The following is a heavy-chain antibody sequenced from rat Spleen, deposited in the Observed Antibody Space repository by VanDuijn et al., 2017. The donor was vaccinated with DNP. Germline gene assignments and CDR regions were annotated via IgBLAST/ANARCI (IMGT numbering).Heavy chain of an antibody. CDR1: GFTFSSFP. V-gene: IGHV5-46*01. CDR2: ISTSGGST. Sequence: EVQLVESGGGLVQPGRSMKLSCAASGFTFSSFPMAWVRQAPTKGLEWVATISTSGGSTYYRDSVKGRFTISRDNAKSSLYLQMNSLKSEDTATYYCARHEGQGPYYFDYWGQGVMVTVSS. CDR3: ARHEGQGPYYFDY. D-gene: IGHD3-7*01. J-gene: IGHJ2*01.